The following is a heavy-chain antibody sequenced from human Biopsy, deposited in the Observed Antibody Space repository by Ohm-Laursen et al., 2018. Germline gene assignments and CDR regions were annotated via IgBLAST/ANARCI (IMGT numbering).Heavy chain of an antibody. V-gene: IGHV3-11*01. Sequence: LRLSCSASGFTFSDYYMSWIRQAPGKGLEWLSYISGSGTTIFYADSVKGRFTVSRDNAKNSLYLQMNSLTVEDTAAYYCARDGAGSYHDYWGQGTLVTVSS. CDR1: GFTFSDYY. CDR2: ISGSGTTI. J-gene: IGHJ4*02. CDR3: ARDGAGSYHDY. D-gene: IGHD3-10*01.